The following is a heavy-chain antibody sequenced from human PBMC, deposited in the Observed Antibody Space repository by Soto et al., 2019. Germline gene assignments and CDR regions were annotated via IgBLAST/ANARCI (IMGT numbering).Heavy chain of an antibody. Sequence: GGSLRLSCAASGFTFSSYAMSWVRQAPGKGLEWVSSMSGSGGGTYYADSVKGRFTFSRDNSKNTLYLQMNSLRAEDTAVYYCAKFGMATTKRGPRYYIDCWGQGALVTVSS. CDR1: GFTFSSYA. CDR3: AKFGMATTKRGPRYYIDC. V-gene: IGHV3-23*01. CDR2: MSGSGGGT. D-gene: IGHD1-1*01. J-gene: IGHJ4*02.